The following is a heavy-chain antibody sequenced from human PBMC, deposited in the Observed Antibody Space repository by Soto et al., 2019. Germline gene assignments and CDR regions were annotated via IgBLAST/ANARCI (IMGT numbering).Heavy chain of an antibody. Sequence: SETLSLTCTVSGASISSSYWSWIRQSPERGLEWIAYVYHTGATNYNPSLKSRVTISLDTSKGQFSLNLTSLTTADTAVYFCARGGNRYSNVASGVGGFDFWGQGSLVTVSS. CDR1: GASISSSY. J-gene: IGHJ4*02. V-gene: IGHV4-59*01. D-gene: IGHD5-12*01. CDR3: ARGGNRYSNVASGVGGFDF. CDR2: VYHTGAT.